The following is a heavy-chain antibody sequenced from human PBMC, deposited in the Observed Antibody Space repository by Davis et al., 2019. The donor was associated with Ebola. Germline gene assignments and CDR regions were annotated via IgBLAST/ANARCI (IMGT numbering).Heavy chain of an antibody. Sequence: ASVKVSCKASGYTFTTYHIHWVRQAPGQGLEWLGIINTSAGSTFSAQKFQGRVTLTRDTSTSTVYMELSSQTSEDTAVYFCAREEDYWGQGILVTVSS. V-gene: IGHV1-46*01. CDR1: GYTFTTYH. CDR2: INTSAGST. CDR3: AREEDY. J-gene: IGHJ4*02.